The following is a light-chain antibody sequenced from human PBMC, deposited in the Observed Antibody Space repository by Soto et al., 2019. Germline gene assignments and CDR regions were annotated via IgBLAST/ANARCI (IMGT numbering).Light chain of an antibody. Sequence: AIRMTQSPSSFSASTGDRVTNTCRARQGISSYLAWYQQKPGKAPKLLIYPASTLQSGVPSRFSGSGSGTDFTLAISCLQSEDFATYYCQQYYSYPWTFGQGTKVEIK. J-gene: IGKJ1*01. CDR2: PAS. V-gene: IGKV1-8*01. CDR3: QQYYSYPWT. CDR1: QGISSY.